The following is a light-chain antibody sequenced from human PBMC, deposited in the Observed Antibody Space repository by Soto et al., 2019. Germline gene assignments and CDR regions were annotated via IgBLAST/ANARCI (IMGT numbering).Light chain of an antibody. Sequence: EIVMTQSPATLSVSPGERATLSCRASQSVSSNLAWYQQKPGQAPRLLIYGASTRATGIPARFSGSGSGTEFTLTISSLQSEDFAVYYCQQPNNWPSAKTFGLGTKLDIK. CDR2: GAS. CDR1: QSVSSN. V-gene: IGKV3-15*01. J-gene: IGKJ1*01. CDR3: QQPNNWPSAKT.